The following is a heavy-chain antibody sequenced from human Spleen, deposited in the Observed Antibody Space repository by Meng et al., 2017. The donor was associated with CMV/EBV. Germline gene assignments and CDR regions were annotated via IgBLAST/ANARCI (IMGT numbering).Heavy chain of an antibody. Sequence: LSLTCAASGFTFSDYYMNWVRQAPGKGLEWVSSISGSSTIYYANSVKGRCTISRDNAKNSLYLQMNSLKTEDTAVYYCTTRFLSGSYNGRNWFDPWGQGTLVTVSS. CDR1: GFTFSDYY. V-gene: IGHV3-69-1*01. CDR3: TTRFLSGSYNGRNWFDP. CDR2: ISGSSTI. J-gene: IGHJ5*02. D-gene: IGHD1-26*01.